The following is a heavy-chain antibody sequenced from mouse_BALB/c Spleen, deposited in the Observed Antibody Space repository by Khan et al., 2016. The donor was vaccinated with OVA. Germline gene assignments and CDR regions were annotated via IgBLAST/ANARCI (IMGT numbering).Heavy chain of an antibody. CDR2: INTYTGEP. CDR3: ARGASYWYFDV. Sequence: QIQLVQSGPELKKPGETVKISCKASGYTFTNYGMNWVKQAPGKGLKWMGWINTYTGEPTYTDDFKGRFAFSLETSASTAYLQINNLKNEDMATXFCARGASYWYFDVWGAGTTGTVSS. CDR1: GYTFTNYG. V-gene: IGHV9-1*02. J-gene: IGHJ1*01.